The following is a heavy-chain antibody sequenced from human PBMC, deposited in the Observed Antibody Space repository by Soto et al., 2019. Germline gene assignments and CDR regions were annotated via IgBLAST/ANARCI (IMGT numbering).Heavy chain of an antibody. CDR3: ARYYYDSSLCTFSYWYSLL. CDR1: GGSISSSSYY. Sequence: SETLSPTCTVSGGSISSSSYYWGWIRQPPGKGLEWIGSIYYSGSTYYNPSLKSRVTISVATPKNQFSLKLSSVTAADTAVYYCARYYYDSSLCTFSYWYSLLWGGSTLVTVAS. V-gene: IGHV4-39*01. D-gene: IGHD3-22*01. CDR2: IYYSGST. J-gene: IGHJ2*01.